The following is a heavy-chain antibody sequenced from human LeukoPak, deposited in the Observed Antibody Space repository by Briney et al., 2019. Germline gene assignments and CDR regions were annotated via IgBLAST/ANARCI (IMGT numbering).Heavy chain of an antibody. J-gene: IGHJ4*02. V-gene: IGHV4-39*07. CDR2: IYTRNT. CDR1: GGSISSGRFH. D-gene: IGHD3-3*01. Sequence: SETLSLTCSVSGGSISSGRFHWGWIRQTPGRGLEWLGTIYTRNTYYNPSLKGRLTISMDTSENQFSLDLNSVTAADTAMYYCARGAAGVEYTRLFDHWGQGALVTISS. CDR3: ARGAAGVEYTRLFDH.